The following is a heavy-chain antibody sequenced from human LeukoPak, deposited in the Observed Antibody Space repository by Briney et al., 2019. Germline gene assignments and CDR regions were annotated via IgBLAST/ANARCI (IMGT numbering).Heavy chain of an antibody. CDR2: IIPIFGTA. J-gene: IGHJ4*02. CDR1: GGTFSSYA. CDR3: AREKQQLVRSMDY. Sequence: ASVKVSCKASGGTFSSYAISWVRQAPGQGLEWMGGIIPIFGTANYAQKFQGRVTITTDESTSTAYMELSSLRSEDTAVYYCAREKQQLVRSMDYWGQGTLVTVSS. V-gene: IGHV1-69*05. D-gene: IGHD6-13*01.